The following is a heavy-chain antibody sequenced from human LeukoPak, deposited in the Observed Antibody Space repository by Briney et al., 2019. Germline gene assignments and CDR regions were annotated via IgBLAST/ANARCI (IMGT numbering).Heavy chain of an antibody. J-gene: IGHJ4*02. V-gene: IGHV4-39*01. CDR3: AKSGHSYYYTHRDVS. CDR2: DYYTRST. D-gene: IGHD3-22*01. Sequence: SEPLSLTCTLSGGFDSRSSSHWPPIRQPPAKVLVRNWCDYYTRSTNDNQYFKTRLTISLHTSKNQFSLRLTSGIDSDLALYYCAKSGHSYYYTHRDVSWGQGTLVTVSS. CDR1: GGFDSRSSSH.